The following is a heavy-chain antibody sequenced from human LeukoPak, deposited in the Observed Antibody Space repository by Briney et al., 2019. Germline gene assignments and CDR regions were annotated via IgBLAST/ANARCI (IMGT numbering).Heavy chain of an antibody. CDR2: ISAYNGNT. Sequence: ASVKVSCKASGYTFTSYGISWVRQAPGQGLEWMGWISAYNGNTNYAQKFQGRVTITADESTSTAYMELSSLRSEDTAVYYCARERITMVRGVRRWFDPWGQGTLVTVSS. CDR3: ARERITMVRGVRRWFDP. V-gene: IGHV1-18*01. D-gene: IGHD3-10*01. CDR1: GYTFTSYG. J-gene: IGHJ5*02.